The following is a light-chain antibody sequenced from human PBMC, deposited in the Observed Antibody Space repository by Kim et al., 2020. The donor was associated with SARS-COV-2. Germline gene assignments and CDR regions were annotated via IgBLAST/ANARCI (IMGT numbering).Light chain of an antibody. Sequence: ASVGYRLTITCRASQDIRNDLGWYQQNPGRAPKRLIYGASSLQSGVPSRFSGSGSGTEFTLTISSVQPEDFATYFCLQHSTYPITFGQGTRLEIK. CDR2: GAS. CDR1: QDIRND. V-gene: IGKV1-17*01. CDR3: LQHSTYPIT. J-gene: IGKJ5*01.